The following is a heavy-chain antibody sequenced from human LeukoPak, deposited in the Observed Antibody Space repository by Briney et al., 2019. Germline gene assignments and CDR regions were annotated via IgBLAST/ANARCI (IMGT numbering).Heavy chain of an antibody. CDR2: TSAYNGNT. CDR1: GYTFASYG. J-gene: IGHJ4*02. CDR3: ARETSGYRVSYFDY. D-gene: IGHD6-13*01. V-gene: IGHV1-18*01. Sequence: ASVKVSCKASGYTFASYGISWVRQAPGQGLEWMGWTSAYNGNTNYAQKFQGRVTMTTDTSTSTAHMELMSLRSGDTAVYYCARETSGYRVSYFDYWGQGTLVTVSS.